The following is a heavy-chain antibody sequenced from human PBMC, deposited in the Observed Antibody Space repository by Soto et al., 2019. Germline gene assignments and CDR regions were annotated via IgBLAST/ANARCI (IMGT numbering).Heavy chain of an antibody. D-gene: IGHD3-10*01. CDR2: IYYSGST. CDR3: ARDFHGSGSYYYYGMDV. V-gene: IGHV4-31*03. Sequence: PSETLSLTCTVSGGSISSGGYYWSWIRQHPGKGLEWIGYIYYSGSTYYNPSLKSRVTISVDTSKNQFSLKLSSVTAADTAVYYCARDFHGSGSYYYYGMDVWGQGTTVTVSS. CDR1: GGSISSGGYY. J-gene: IGHJ6*02.